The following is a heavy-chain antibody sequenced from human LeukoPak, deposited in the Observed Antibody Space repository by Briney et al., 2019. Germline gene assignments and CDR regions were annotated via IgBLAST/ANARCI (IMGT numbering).Heavy chain of an antibody. J-gene: IGHJ4*02. D-gene: IGHD2-15*01. Sequence: GGSLRLSCAASGFTFSSYAMHWVRQAPGKGLEYVSAISSNGGSTYYANSVKGRVTISRDNSKNTLYLQMGSLRAEDMAVYYCARRGYCSGGSCYADYWGQGTLVTVSS. CDR3: ARRGYCSGGSCYADY. V-gene: IGHV3-64*01. CDR1: GFTFSSYA. CDR2: ISSNGGST.